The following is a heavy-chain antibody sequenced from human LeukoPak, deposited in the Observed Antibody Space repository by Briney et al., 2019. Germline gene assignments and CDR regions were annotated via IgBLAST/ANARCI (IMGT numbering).Heavy chain of an antibody. J-gene: IGHJ4*02. CDR2: ISSSGSTI. Sequence: GGSLRLSCAASGFTFSSYSMNWVRQAPGKGLEWVSYISSSGSTIYYADSVKGRFTISRDNAKNSLYLQMNSLRAEDTAVYYCARDKYSGSYAPKRHLSGHDYWGQGTLVTVSS. V-gene: IGHV3-48*04. CDR3: ARDKYSGSYAPKRHLSGHDY. D-gene: IGHD1-26*01. CDR1: GFTFSSYS.